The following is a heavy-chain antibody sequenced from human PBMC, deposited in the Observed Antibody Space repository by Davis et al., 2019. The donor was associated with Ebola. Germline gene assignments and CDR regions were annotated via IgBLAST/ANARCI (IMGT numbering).Heavy chain of an antibody. CDR1: GFTFSSYG. Sequence: GESLKISCAASGFTFSSYGMHWVRQAPGKGLEWVAVIWYDGSNKYYADSVKGRFTISRDNSKNTLYLQMNSLRAEDTAVYYCARDSVAAPIYYYYGMDVWGQGTTVTVSS. CDR2: IWYDGSNK. V-gene: IGHV3-33*01. D-gene: IGHD6-13*01. J-gene: IGHJ6*02. CDR3: ARDSVAAPIYYYYGMDV.